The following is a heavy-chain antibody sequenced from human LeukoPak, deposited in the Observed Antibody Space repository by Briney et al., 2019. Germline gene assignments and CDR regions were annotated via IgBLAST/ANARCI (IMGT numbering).Heavy chain of an antibody. CDR1: GGSINNYY. CDR3: ARGSTLIRGFDY. D-gene: IGHD3-10*01. Sequence: SETLSLTCTVSGGSINNYYWSWIRQPPGKGLEWIGYIYSSGSTNYNPSLKSRVTISVDTSKNQFSLKLSSVTAADTAVYYCARGSTLIRGFDYWGQGTLVTVSS. V-gene: IGHV4-59*12. J-gene: IGHJ4*02. CDR2: IYSSGST.